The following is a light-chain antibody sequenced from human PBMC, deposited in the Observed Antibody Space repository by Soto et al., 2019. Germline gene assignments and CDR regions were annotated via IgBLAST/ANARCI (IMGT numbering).Light chain of an antibody. CDR3: QQSSSMPLT. J-gene: IGKJ3*01. CDR1: QSISSC. Sequence: QITQSPSALSAKVGDRVTITCRASQSISSCLNWYQQKPGKAPNLLIYAASSLQSGVPSRFTGSGSGTDFTLTISSLQPEDFATYFCQQSSSMPLTFGPGTKVDIK. CDR2: AAS. V-gene: IGKV1-39*01.